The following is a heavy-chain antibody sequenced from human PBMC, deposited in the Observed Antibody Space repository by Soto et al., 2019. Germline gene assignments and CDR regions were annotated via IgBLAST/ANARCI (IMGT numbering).Heavy chain of an antibody. D-gene: IGHD3-3*01. CDR2: ISRDGSYI. Sequence: LRLSCAASGFTFSRHAIHWVRLTPGRGLEWVLAISRDGSYIYYTDSVKGRFTVSRDNSKNTVFVQMNRLIPDDTALYFCARTRNGGVADSFDSWGQGTRVTVS. CDR3: ARTRNGGVADSFDS. J-gene: IGHJ5*01. CDR1: GFTFSRHA. V-gene: IGHV3-30*04.